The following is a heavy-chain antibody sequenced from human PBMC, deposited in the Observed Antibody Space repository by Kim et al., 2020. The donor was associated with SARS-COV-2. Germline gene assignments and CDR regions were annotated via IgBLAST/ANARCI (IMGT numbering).Heavy chain of an antibody. CDR1: GFTFSSYG. CDR3: ATDFNLLWFGEPSPYYG. Sequence: GGSLRLSCAASGFTFSSYGMHWVRQAPGKGLEWVAVISYDGSNKYYADSVKGRFTISRDNSKNTLYLQMNSLRAEDTAVYYCATDFNLLWFGEPSPYYG. CDR2: ISYDGSNK. D-gene: IGHD3-10*01. J-gene: IGHJ6*01. V-gene: IGHV3-33*05.